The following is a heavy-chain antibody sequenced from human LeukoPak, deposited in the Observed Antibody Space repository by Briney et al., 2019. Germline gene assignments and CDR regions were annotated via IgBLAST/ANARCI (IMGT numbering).Heavy chain of an antibody. D-gene: IGHD6-19*01. V-gene: IGHV3-33*01. Sequence: PGRSLRLSCAASGFTFSSYGMHWVRQAPGKGVEWVAVIWYDGSNKYYADSVKGRFTISRDNSKNTLYLQMNSLRAEDTAVYYCARDDVAVAGTDVRWFDPWGQGTLVTVSS. CDR3: ARDDVAVAGTDVRWFDP. CDR1: GFTFSSYG. CDR2: IWYDGSNK. J-gene: IGHJ5*02.